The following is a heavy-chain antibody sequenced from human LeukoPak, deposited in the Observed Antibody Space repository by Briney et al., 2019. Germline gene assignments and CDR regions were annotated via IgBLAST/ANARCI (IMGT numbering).Heavy chain of an antibody. Sequence: PSETLSLTCAVSGDSFSSHYWTWIRQSPGTGLEWIGYISHIGSTNYNPSLKSRVTISVDTSKNQFSLKLTSVTAADTAVYYCARDRISINALDMWGQGTMVTVSS. V-gene: IGHV4-59*11. J-gene: IGHJ3*02. CDR2: ISHIGST. D-gene: IGHD1-14*01. CDR3: ARDRISINALDM. CDR1: GDSFSSHY.